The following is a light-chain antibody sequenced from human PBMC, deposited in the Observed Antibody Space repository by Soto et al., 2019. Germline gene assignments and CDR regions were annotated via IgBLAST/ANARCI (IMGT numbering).Light chain of an antibody. CDR3: QQHGSSPIT. Sequence: EIVLTQSPVTLSLSPGERATLSCRASQSVSNQLACYQQKPGQAPRLLIYDASRRVTGIPPRFSGSGSGTDFTLTISRLEPEDFAVYYRQQHGSSPITFGQGTRLEIK. CDR2: DAS. CDR1: QSVSNQ. J-gene: IGKJ5*01. V-gene: IGKV3-20*01.